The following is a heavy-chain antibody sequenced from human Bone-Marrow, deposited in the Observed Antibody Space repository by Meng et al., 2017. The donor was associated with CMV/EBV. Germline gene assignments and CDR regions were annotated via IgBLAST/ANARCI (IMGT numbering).Heavy chain of an antibody. CDR2: ITSSSTYI. D-gene: IGHD3-10*01. J-gene: IGHJ4*02. Sequence: GGSLRLSCAASGFTFSSYSMNWVRQAPGEGLEWVSSITSSSTYIFYADSVKGRFTISRDNAKNSLHLQMNSLRPEDTALYYCVKASGLYYGSGTFDYFDSWGQGTLVTVSS. CDR1: GFTFSSYS. V-gene: IGHV3-21*04. CDR3: VKASGLYYGSGTFDYFDS.